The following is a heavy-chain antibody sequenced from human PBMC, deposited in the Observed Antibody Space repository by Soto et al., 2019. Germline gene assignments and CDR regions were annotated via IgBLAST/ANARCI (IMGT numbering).Heavy chain of an antibody. CDR3: ARRPLGQWLAPDF. J-gene: IGHJ4*02. CDR1: GYTFTSYY. D-gene: IGHD6-19*01. V-gene: IGHV1-46*01. CDR2: INPGAGGT. Sequence: QVQLVQSGAEVKKPGASVKVSCKTSGYTFTSYYIHWVRQAPGQGLEWIGIINPGAGGTSYAQKFQGRVSMTRDTSTSTVYMELSSLRSEDTAVYFCARRPLGQWLAPDFWGQGTLVTVSS.